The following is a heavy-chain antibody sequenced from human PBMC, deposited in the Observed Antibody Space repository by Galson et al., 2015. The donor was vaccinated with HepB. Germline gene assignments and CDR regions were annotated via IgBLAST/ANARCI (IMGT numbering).Heavy chain of an antibody. D-gene: IGHD2-21*02. CDR2: ITPILGIA. CDR1: GGTFSSYA. Sequence: SCKASGGTFSSYAISWVRQAPGQGLEWMGRITPILGIANYAQKFQGRVTITADKSTSTAYMELSSLRSEDTAVYYCARDLSLAYCGGDCSYWGQGTLVTVSS. V-gene: IGHV1-69*04. J-gene: IGHJ4*02. CDR3: ARDLSLAYCGGDCSY.